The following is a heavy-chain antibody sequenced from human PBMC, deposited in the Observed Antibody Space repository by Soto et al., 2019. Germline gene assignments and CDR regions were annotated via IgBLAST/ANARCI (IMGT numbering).Heavy chain of an antibody. Sequence: GGSLRLSCAASGFTFSGYAMSWVRQAPGKGLEWVSAISGSAVSTYYADSVKGRFTISRDNSKNTVYLQMNSLRAEDTAVYYCAKDYRRTSFPHYFDYWGQGTLVTVSS. D-gene: IGHD2-21*01. V-gene: IGHV3-23*01. J-gene: IGHJ4*02. CDR3: AKDYRRTSFPHYFDY. CDR2: ISGSAVST. CDR1: GFTFSGYA.